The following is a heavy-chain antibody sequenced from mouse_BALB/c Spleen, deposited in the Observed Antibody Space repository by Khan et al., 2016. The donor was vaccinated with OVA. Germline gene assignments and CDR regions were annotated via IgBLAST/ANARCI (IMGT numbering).Heavy chain of an antibody. CDR2: IDPANGNT. CDR1: GFNIKDTY. Sequence: VQLQQSGAELVKPGASVKLSCTASGFNIKDTYMHWVKQRPEQGLEWIGRIDPANGNTKYDQKFQGKATITADTSANTADLQLSSLTSEDTAVXYCARINAWGQGTTLTVSS. J-gene: IGHJ2*01. V-gene: IGHV14-3*02. CDR3: ARINA.